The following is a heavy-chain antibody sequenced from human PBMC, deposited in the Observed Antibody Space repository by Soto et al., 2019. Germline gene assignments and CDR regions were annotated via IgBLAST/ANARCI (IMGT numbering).Heavy chain of an antibody. V-gene: IGHV1-69*01. CDR2: IIPIPGTA. Sequence: QVPPVAAGAEVEKPGSPVKGSCKASGGPFGSYANSWVRPAPGPGLGWVGGIIPIPGTANYAQKFQGRVTIAADESTSTAYMELSSLRSEDTAVYYCARSQGSSTSLEIYYYYYYGMDVWGQGTTVTVSS. CDR1: GGPFGSYA. D-gene: IGHD2-2*01. J-gene: IGHJ6*02. CDR3: ARSQGSSTSLEIYYYYYYGMDV.